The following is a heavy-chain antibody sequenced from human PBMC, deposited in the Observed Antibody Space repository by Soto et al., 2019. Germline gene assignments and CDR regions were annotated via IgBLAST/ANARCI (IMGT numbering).Heavy chain of an antibody. Sequence: QVQLVQSGAEVKKPGASVKVSCKASGYTFTSYYMHWVRQAPGQGLEWMGIINPSGGSTSYAKKFQGRVTMNKDTSTSTVYMELSSLRSEDTAVYYCARNIVVVPAAVRAFDIWGQGTMVTVSS. CDR1: GYTFTSYY. CDR3: ARNIVVVPAAVRAFDI. V-gene: IGHV1-46*03. CDR2: INPSGGST. J-gene: IGHJ3*02. D-gene: IGHD2-2*01.